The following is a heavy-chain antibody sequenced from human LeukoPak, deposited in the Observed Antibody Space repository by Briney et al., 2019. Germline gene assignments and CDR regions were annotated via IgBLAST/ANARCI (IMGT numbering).Heavy chain of an antibody. CDR1: GGSFSGYY. J-gene: IGHJ4*02. V-gene: IGHV4-59*01. D-gene: IGHD6-13*01. Sequence: MSSETLSLTCAVYGGSFSGYYWSWIRQPPGKGLEWIGYIYYSGSTNYNPSLKSRVTISVDTSKNQFSLKLSSVTAADTAVYYCARVRGAAAGYYFDYWGQGTLVTVSS. CDR2: IYYSGST. CDR3: ARVRGAAAGYYFDY.